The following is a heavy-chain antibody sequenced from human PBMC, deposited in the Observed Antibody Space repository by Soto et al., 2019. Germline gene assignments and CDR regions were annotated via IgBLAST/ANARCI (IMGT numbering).Heavy chain of an antibody. V-gene: IGHV3-30-3*01. CDR1: GCTFSSYA. D-gene: IGHD2-15*01. Sequence: GXLRLSCAASGCTFSSYAMHWVRQAPGKGLEWVAVISYDGSNKYYADSVKGRFTISRDNSKNTLYLQRNSLRAEDTAVYYCARSRLLLGGGPGMDAWGQGPTVTVSS. J-gene: IGHJ6*02. CDR2: ISYDGSNK. CDR3: ARSRLLLGGGPGMDA.